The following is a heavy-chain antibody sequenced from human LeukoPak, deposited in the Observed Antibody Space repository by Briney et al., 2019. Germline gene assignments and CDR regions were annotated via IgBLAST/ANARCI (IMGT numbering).Heavy chain of an antibody. CDR2: IYYSGST. V-gene: IGHV4-39*07. J-gene: IGHJ6*03. D-gene: IGHD2-2*01. CDR1: GGSISSSSYY. CDR3: ARDNPGYQLPLCYYYYMDV. Sequence: SETLSLTCTVSGGSISSSSYYWGWIRQPPGKGLEWIGSIYYSGSTYYNPSLRSRVTISVDTSKNQFSLKLSSVTAADTAAYYCARDNPGYQLPLCYYYYMDVWGKGTTVTVSS.